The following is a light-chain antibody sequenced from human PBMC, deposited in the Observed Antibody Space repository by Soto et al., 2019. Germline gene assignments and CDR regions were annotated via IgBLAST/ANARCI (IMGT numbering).Light chain of an antibody. CDR3: QQYDGYSRT. V-gene: IGKV1-5*03. CDR1: QSVSTW. J-gene: IGKJ2*01. CDR2: KAS. Sequence: IQMPQSPSTLSASVGDRVTIPCRASQSVSTWLAWYQQKPGKAPKLLLYKASSLESGVPSRFSGSGSGTEFTLTISSLQPDDFATYYCQQYDGYSRTFGQGTKLEIK.